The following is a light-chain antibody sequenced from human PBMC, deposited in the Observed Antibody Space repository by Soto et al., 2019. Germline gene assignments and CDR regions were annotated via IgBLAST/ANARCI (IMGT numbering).Light chain of an antibody. CDR3: QSYDSSLSVV. V-gene: IGLV1-40*01. CDR1: SSNIGAGYN. J-gene: IGLJ2*01. Sequence: QLVLTQPPSVSGAPGLRVTISCTGSSSNIGAGYNVHWYQQLPGTAPKLLIYGNSNRPSGVPDRFSGSKSGTSASLAITGLQAEDEADYYCQSYDSSLSVVFGGGTKLTVL. CDR2: GNS.